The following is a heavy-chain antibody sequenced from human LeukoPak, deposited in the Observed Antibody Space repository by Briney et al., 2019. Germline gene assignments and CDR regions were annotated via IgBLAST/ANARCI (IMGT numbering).Heavy chain of an antibody. CDR1: GCTFSTYW. CDR3: ARDQETAFDI. CDR2: INSDGSST. J-gene: IGHJ3*02. D-gene: IGHD5-24*01. V-gene: IGHV3-74*01. Sequence: GGSLRLSCAASGCTFSTYWMHWVRQAPGKGLVWVSRINSDGSSTSYADSVKGRFTISRDNAKNTLYPQMNSLRADDTAVYYCARDQETAFDIWGQGTMVTVSS.